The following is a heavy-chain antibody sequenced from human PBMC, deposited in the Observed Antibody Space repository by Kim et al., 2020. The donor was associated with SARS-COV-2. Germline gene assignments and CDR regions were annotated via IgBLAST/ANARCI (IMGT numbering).Heavy chain of an antibody. CDR1: GFTFSSYG. Sequence: GGSLRLSCATSGFTFSSYGMHWVRQVPGKGLEWVAIIWFDGSKKYYADSVRGRFTISRDNSNNMLYLEMNNVRADDTATYNCARNTHEYYMDVWGNGTTVTVSS. CDR3: ARNTHEYYMDV. CDR2: IWFDGSKK. J-gene: IGHJ6*03. D-gene: IGHD5-18*01. V-gene: IGHV3-33*01.